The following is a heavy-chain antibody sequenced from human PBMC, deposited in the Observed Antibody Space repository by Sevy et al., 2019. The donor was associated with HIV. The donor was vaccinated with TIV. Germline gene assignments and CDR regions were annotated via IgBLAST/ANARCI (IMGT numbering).Heavy chain of an antibody. Sequence: GGSLRLSCAASGFTVSSNYMSWVRQAPGKGLEWVSVIYSGGSTYYADSVKGRFTISRDNSKNTLYLQMNSLRAEDTAVYYCAREAKRIYREEGHVWGKGTTVTVSS. V-gene: IGHV3-53*01. J-gene: IGHJ6*04. CDR1: GFTVSSNY. CDR3: AREAKRIYREEGHV. CDR2: IYSGGST. D-gene: IGHD2-15*01.